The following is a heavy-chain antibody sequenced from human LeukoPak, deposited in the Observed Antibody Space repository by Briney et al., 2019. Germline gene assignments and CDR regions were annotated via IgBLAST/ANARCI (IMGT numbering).Heavy chain of an antibody. CDR1: GGSIGSYF. Sequence: SETLSLTCTLSGGSIGSYFWSWIRQPPGKGLELIGYIFYTGSTTYNPSLKNRVTISIETSKNQFSLNLSSVTAADTAVYYCTRGLRVSPFDYWGPGILVTVSS. J-gene: IGHJ4*02. V-gene: IGHV4-59*01. D-gene: IGHD6-13*01. CDR3: TRGLRVSPFDY. CDR2: IFYTGST.